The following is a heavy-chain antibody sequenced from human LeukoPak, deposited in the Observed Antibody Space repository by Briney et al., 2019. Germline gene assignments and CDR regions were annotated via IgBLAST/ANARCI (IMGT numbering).Heavy chain of an antibody. D-gene: IGHD6-13*01. CDR3: ARDRGYSSSWYIDY. V-gene: IGHV4-31*03. J-gene: IGHJ4*02. CDR2: IYCSGST. Sequence: SQTLSLTCTVSGGSISSGGYYWSWIRQHPGKGLEWIGYIYCSGSTYYNPSLKSRVTISVDTSKNQFSLKLSSVTAADTAVYYCARDRGYSSSWYIDYWGQGTLVTVSS. CDR1: GGSISSGGYY.